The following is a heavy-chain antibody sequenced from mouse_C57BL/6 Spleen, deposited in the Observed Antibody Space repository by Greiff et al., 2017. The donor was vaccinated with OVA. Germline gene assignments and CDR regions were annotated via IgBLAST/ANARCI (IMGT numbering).Heavy chain of an antibody. V-gene: IGHV1-72*01. CDR1: GYTFTSYW. CDR3: ARLDLITTVVATGY. D-gene: IGHD1-1*01. J-gene: IGHJ2*01. Sequence: VQLQQPGAELVKPGASVKLSCKASGYTFTSYWMHWVKQRPGRGLEWIGRIDPNSGGTKYNEKFKSKATLTVDKPSSTAYMQRSSLTSEDSAVYDCARLDLITTVVATGYGGQGTTLTVSS. CDR2: IDPNSGGT.